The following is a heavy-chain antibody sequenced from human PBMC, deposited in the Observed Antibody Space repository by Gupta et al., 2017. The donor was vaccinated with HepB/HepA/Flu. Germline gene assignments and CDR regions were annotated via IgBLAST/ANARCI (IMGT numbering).Heavy chain of an antibody. V-gene: IGHV5-51*01. J-gene: IGHJ5*02. CDR1: GYNFASYW. CDR3: ARLKSGDENWFDP. Sequence: EVQLVQSGAEVKKPGESLKISCKGSGYNFASYWIGWVRQMPGKGLEWMGIIYPGDSDVSYSPSYRGQVTFSADKSISTAYLQWNSLKASDTAMYYCARLKSGDENWFDPWGQGTRVTVSS. CDR2: IYPGDSDV. D-gene: IGHD3-10*01.